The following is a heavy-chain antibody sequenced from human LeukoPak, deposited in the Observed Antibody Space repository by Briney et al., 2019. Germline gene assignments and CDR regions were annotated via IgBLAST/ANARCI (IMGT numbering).Heavy chain of an antibody. J-gene: IGHJ4*02. CDR2: IYYSGST. CDR3: ARHGNWDPFDY. D-gene: IGHD7-27*01. V-gene: IGHV4-39*01. Sequence: SETLSLTCTVSGDSINSSDYYWAWIRQPPGEGLEWIGTIYYSGSTYYKSSLKSRLTISVDSSKNQFSLKMISVTAADTGVYYCARHGNWDPFDYWGQGALVTISS. CDR1: GDSINSSDYY.